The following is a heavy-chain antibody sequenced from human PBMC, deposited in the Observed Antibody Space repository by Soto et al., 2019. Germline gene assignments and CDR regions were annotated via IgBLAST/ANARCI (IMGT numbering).Heavy chain of an antibody. CDR2: ISYDGSNK. CDR3: AKVRVPAYYYYGMDV. J-gene: IGHJ6*02. CDR1: GFTFSSYG. V-gene: IGHV3-30*18. D-gene: IGHD2-2*01. Sequence: GGSLRLSCAASGFTFSSYGMHWVRQAPGKGLEWVAVISYDGSNKYYADSVKGRFTISRDNSKNTLYLQMNSLRAEDTAVYYCAKVRVPAYYYYGMDVWGQGTTVTVSS.